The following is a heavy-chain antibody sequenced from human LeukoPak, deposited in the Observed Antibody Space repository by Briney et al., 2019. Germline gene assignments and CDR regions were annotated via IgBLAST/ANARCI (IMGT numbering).Heavy chain of an antibody. Sequence: GRSLRLSCAASGFTFSSYGMHWVRQAPGKGLEWVAVISYDGSNKYYADSVKGRFTISRDNSKNTLYLQMNSLRAEDTAVYYCARGGRYDSSGYLHYFDYWGQGTLVTVSS. CDR2: ISYDGSNK. D-gene: IGHD3-22*01. V-gene: IGHV3-30*03. CDR1: GFTFSSYG. CDR3: ARGGRYDSSGYLHYFDY. J-gene: IGHJ4*02.